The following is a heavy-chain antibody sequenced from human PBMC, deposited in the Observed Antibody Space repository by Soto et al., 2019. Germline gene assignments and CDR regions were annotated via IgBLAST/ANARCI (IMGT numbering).Heavy chain of an antibody. CDR1: GFTFSTYW. CDR3: ARDGGTYFDY. D-gene: IGHD3-16*01. V-gene: IGHV3-74*01. CDR2: LDNDGTNT. J-gene: IGHJ4*02. Sequence: RRLSCAASGFTFSTYWMHWVRQAPGKGLVWVSRLDNDGTNTRYADSVKGRFTVSRDNGQNTVYLQMDSLRAEDTAVYYCARDGGTYFDYWGQGTLVTVSS.